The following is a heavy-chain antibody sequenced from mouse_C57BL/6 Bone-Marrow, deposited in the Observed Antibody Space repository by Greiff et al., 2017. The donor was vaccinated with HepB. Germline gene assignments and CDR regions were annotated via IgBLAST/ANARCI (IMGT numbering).Heavy chain of an antibody. Sequence: QVQLQQSGAELVRPGTSVKVSCKASGYAFTNYLIEWVKQRPGQGLEWIGVINPGSGGTNYNEKFKGKATLTEAKSSSTAYMQLRSLTSEDSAVYFCARIPDDVGAMDYWGQGTSVTVSS. V-gene: IGHV1-54*01. CDR2: INPGSGGT. J-gene: IGHJ4*01. D-gene: IGHD2-12*01. CDR1: GYAFTNYL. CDR3: ARIPDDVGAMDY.